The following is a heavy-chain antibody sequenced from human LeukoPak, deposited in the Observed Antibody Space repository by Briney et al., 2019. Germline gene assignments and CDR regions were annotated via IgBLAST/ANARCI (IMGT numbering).Heavy chain of an antibody. CDR2: VYSTGST. Sequence: PSQTLSLTCTVSGGSISSTTYYWSWIRQPAGKGLEWIGRVYSTGSTKYNPSLKSRVTMSVDTSKNQFSLKLSSVTAADTAVYYCARKYSGWYGFDYWGQGTLVTVSS. V-gene: IGHV4-61*02. CDR3: ARKYSGWYGFDY. D-gene: IGHD6-19*01. J-gene: IGHJ4*02. CDR1: GGSISSTTYY.